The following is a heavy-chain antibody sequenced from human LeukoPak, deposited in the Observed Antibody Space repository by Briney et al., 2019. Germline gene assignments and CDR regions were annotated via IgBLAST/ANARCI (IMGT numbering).Heavy chain of an antibody. V-gene: IGHV4-34*01. D-gene: IGHD2/OR15-2a*01. CDR2: INHSGDT. CDR1: GASFSGYY. Sequence: SETMSLTCAVYGASFSGYYWTWIRQPPGKGLEWIGEINHSGDTNYNPSLKSRVTISVDTSKNQFSLKLSSVTAADTAVYYCVRGRVKGKYWGQGTLVSVSS. J-gene: IGHJ4*02. CDR3: VRGRVKGKY.